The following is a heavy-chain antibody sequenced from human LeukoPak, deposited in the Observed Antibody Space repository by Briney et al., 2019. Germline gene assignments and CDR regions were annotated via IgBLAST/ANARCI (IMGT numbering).Heavy chain of an antibody. V-gene: IGHV4-31*03. J-gene: IGHJ6*03. CDR2: LYYSGSS. Sequence: SETLSLTCTVSGASIRSGGYYWTWIRQHPAKGLEWIGYLYYSGSSHYNPSLKSRVTISVDRSKNQFSLKLSSVTAADTAVYYCARAPYSSSSDYYYYMDVWGKGTTVTVSS. D-gene: IGHD6-6*01. CDR3: ARAPYSSSSDYYYYMDV. CDR1: GASIRSGGYY.